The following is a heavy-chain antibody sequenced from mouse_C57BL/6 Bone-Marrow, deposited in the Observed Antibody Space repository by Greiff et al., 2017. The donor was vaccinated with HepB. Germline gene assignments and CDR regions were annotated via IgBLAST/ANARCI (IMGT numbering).Heavy chain of an antibody. J-gene: IGHJ4*01. D-gene: IGHD2-4*01. CDR1: GFTFSDYG. Sequence: EVKLVESGGGLVKPGGSLKLSCAASGFTFSDYGMHWVRQAPEKGLEWVAYISSGSSTIYYADTVKGRFTISRDNAKNTLFLQMTSLRSEDTAMYYCARHRGLRRGGAMDYWGQGTSVTVSS. CDR2: ISSGSSTI. V-gene: IGHV5-17*01. CDR3: ARHRGLRRGGAMDY.